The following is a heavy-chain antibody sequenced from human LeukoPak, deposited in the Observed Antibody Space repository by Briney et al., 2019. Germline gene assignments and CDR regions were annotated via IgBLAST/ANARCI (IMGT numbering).Heavy chain of an antibody. V-gene: IGHV1-18*01. Sequence: ASVKVSCKASGYTFTSYGISWVRQAPGQGLEWMGWISAYNGNTNYAQKLQGRVTMTTDTSTSTAYMELRSLRSDDTAVYYCARDHSSSWSKNPQNWFDPWGPGTLVTVSS. CDR1: GYTFTSYG. J-gene: IGHJ5*02. CDR2: ISAYNGNT. D-gene: IGHD6-13*01. CDR3: ARDHSSSWSKNPQNWFDP.